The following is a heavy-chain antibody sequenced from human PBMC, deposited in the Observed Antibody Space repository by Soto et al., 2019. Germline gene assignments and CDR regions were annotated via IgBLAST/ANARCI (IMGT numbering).Heavy chain of an antibody. J-gene: IGHJ4*02. CDR1: GFTFSSYS. Sequence: GSLRLSCAASGFTFSSYSMNWVRQAPGKGLEWVSYISSSSSTIYYADSVKGRFTISRDNAKNSLYLQMNSLRAEDTAVYYCARLPGIAAAGECWGQGTLVTVSS. V-gene: IGHV3-48*01. CDR3: ARLPGIAAAGEC. CDR2: ISSSSSTI. D-gene: IGHD6-13*01.